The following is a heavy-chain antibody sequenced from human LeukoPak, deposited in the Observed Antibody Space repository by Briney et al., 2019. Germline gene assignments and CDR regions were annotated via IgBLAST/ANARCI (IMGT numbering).Heavy chain of an antibody. D-gene: IGHD1-26*01. J-gene: IGHJ4*02. CDR1: GGSINSYY. Sequence: SETLSLTCTVSGGSINSYYWSWIRQPPGKGLEWVGYIYYTGSTNYNPSLKSRVTMSVDTSKNQFSLKLSSVTAADTAVYYCARDTGSYHGFDYWGQGTLVTVSS. CDR2: IYYTGST. CDR3: ARDTGSYHGFDY. V-gene: IGHV4-59*12.